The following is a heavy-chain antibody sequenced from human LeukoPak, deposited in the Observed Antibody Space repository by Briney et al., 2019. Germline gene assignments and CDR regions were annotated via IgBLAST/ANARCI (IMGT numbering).Heavy chain of an antibody. Sequence: ESXPALVKPPQTLTLTCTFSGWSRGTRGMGVSWIRQPPGKALEWLTRIDWDEDKYYSTSLKTRSTISKDTSETQGVRTMTNMDPVDTATYYCARIFEYSSGWYSGFDYWGQGTLVTVSS. CDR1: GWSRGTRGMG. J-gene: IGHJ4*02. V-gene: IGHV2-70*11. CDR3: ARIFEYSSGWYSGFDY. D-gene: IGHD6-19*01. CDR2: IDWDEDK.